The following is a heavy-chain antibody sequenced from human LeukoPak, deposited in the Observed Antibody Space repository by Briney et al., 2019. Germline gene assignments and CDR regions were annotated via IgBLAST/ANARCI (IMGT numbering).Heavy chain of an antibody. V-gene: IGHV1-8*01. J-gene: IGHJ4*02. CDR1: GYTFTSYD. Sequence: ASAKVSCKASGYTFTSYDINWVRQATGQGLEWMGWMNPNSGNTGYAQKFQGRVTMTRNTSISTAYMELSSLRSEDTAVYYCARKRGLYSGSYYAYWGQGTLVTVSS. CDR2: MNPNSGNT. D-gene: IGHD1-26*01. CDR3: ARKRGLYSGSYYAY.